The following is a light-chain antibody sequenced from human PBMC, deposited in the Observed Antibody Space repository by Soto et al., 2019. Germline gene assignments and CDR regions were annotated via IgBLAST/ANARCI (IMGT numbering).Light chain of an antibody. CDR2: DN. CDR1: NSNIGAGYG. J-gene: IGLJ2*01. CDR3: QSYDSSLSGSV. Sequence: QSVLTQPPSVSGAPGQRVTISCTGSNSNIGAGYGVYWYQQLPGTAPKLPIYDNSRPSGVPDRFSGSKSGSSASLAITGLQAEDEADYYCQSYDSSLSGSVFGGGTKLTVL. V-gene: IGLV1-40*01.